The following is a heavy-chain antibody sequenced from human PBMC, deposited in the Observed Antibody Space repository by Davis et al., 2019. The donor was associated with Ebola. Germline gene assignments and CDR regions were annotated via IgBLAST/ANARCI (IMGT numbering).Heavy chain of an antibody. D-gene: IGHD2/OR15-2a*01. V-gene: IGHV1-69*04. CDR2: IIPILGIA. J-gene: IGHJ4*02. CDR1: GYTFTSYG. Sequence: SVKVSCKASGYTFTSYGISWVRQAPGQGLEWMGRIIPILGIANYAQKFQGRVTITADKSTSTAYMELSSLRSEDTAVYYCAKVLDLFFDYWGQGTLVTVSS. CDR3: AKVLDLFFDY.